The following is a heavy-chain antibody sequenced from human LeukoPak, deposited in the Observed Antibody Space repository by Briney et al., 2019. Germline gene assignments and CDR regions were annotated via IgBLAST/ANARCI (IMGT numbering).Heavy chain of an antibody. CDR3: AKDFYYGSGLRGVSDY. CDR1: GFTFSHYG. D-gene: IGHD3-10*01. V-gene: IGHV3-30*18. CDR2: ISYDGSDN. J-gene: IGHJ4*02. Sequence: GGSLRLSCAASGFTFSHYGMHWVRQAPDKGLEWVAVISYDGSDNYYADSVKGRFTISRDNSKNTLYLQMNSLRAEDTAVYYCAKDFYYGSGLRGVSDYWGQGTLVTVSS.